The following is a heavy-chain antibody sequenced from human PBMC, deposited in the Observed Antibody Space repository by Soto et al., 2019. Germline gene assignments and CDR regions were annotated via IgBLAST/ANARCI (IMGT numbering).Heavy chain of an antibody. Sequence: GESLKISCAASGFTFSSYAMSWVRQAPGKGLEWVSAISGSGGSTYYADSVKGRFTISRDNSKNTLYLQMNSLRAEDTAVYYCAKDLADFWSGYSSGEDYWGQGTLVTVSS. CDR2: ISGSGGST. CDR3: AKDLADFWSGYSSGEDY. J-gene: IGHJ4*02. CDR1: GFTFSSYA. V-gene: IGHV3-23*01. D-gene: IGHD3-3*01.